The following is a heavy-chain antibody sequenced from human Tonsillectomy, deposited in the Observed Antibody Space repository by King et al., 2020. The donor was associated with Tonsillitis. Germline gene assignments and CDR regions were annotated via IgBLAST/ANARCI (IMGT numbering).Heavy chain of an antibody. Sequence: VQLVQSGAGMMRPGASVKVSCRASGYTFGNYGISWVRQAPGQGLEWMGWISVENGMTKFAQKFKGRVTMTTDTSTNTGYMELRTLRSDDTAVYYCARYSVDIRDFLSYLGGEFDYWGQGTVVTVSS. V-gene: IGHV1-18*01. CDR2: ISVENGMT. CDR1: GYTFGNYG. CDR3: ARYSVDIRDFLSYLGGEFDY. D-gene: IGHD1-26*01. J-gene: IGHJ4*02.